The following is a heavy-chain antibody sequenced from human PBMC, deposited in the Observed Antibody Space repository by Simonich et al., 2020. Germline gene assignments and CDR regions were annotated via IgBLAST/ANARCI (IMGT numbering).Heavy chain of an antibody. J-gene: IGHJ4*02. CDR2: IWYDGSNK. Sequence: QVQLVESGGGVVQPGRSLRLSCAASGFTFSSYGMLWVRQAPGKGLEWVAVIWYDGSNKYYADSVKGRFTISRDNSKNTLYLQMNSLRAEDTAVYYCARDRYCSGGSCYYFDYWGQGTLVTVSS. V-gene: IGHV3-33*01. CDR1: GFTFSSYG. CDR3: ARDRYCSGGSCYYFDY. D-gene: IGHD2-15*01.